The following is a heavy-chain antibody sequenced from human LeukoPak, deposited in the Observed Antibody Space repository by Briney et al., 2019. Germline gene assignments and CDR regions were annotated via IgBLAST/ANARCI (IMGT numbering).Heavy chain of an antibody. CDR1: GYTFTGYY. J-gene: IGHJ4*02. D-gene: IGHD4-17*01. CDR2: INPNSGGT. Sequence: GASVKVSCKASGYTFTGYYMHWVRQAPGQGLEWMGWINPNSGGTNYAQKFQGRVTMTRDTSISTAYMELSRLRSDDTAVYYCARTKLPVYGTFDYWGQGTLVTVSS. CDR3: ARTKLPVYGTFDY. V-gene: IGHV1-2*02.